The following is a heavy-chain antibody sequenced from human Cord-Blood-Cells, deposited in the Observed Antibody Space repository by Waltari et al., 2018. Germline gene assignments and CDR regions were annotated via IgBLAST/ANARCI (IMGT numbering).Heavy chain of an antibody. CDR3: ARRVAAAGTTDY. CDR1: GGSISSSSYY. D-gene: IGHD6-13*01. J-gene: IGHJ4*02. V-gene: IGHV4-39*01. Sequence: QLQLQESGPGLVKPSETLSLTCTVSGGSISSSSYYWGWIRQPPGKGLEWIGSIYYSGSTYYNPSRKSRVTISVDTSKNQFSLKLSSVTAADTAVYYCARRVAAAGTTDYWGQGTLVTVSS. CDR2: IYYSGST.